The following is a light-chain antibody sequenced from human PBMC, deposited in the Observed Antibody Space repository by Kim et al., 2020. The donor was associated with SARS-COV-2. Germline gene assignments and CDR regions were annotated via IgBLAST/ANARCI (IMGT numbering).Light chain of an antibody. V-gene: IGLV3-1*01. CDR2: QDS. J-gene: IGLJ2*01. CDR1: KLGEKY. Sequence: SYELTQPPSVSVSPGQTASITCSGDKLGEKYACWYQQKPGQSPVLVIYQDSKRPSGIPERFSGSNSGNTATLTISGTQAKDEADYYCQAWDSSTAVIGGG. CDR3: QAWDSSTAV.